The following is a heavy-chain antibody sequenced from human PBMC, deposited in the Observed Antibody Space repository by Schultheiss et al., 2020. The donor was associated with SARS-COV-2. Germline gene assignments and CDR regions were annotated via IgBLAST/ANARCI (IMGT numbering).Heavy chain of an antibody. D-gene: IGHD2-8*02. CDR2: IDYSGRI. V-gene: IGHV4-30-4*08. J-gene: IGHJ5*02. CDR1: GGSSSDYY. CDR3: ARRRSDGNWWLDT. Sequence: SQTLSLTCTVSGGSSSDYYWGWIRQPPGKGLEWIGYIDYSGRIFYNPSLKSRLTISVDTSKNQFSLKLTSLTAADTAVYYCARRRSDGNWWLDTWGQGTLVTVSS.